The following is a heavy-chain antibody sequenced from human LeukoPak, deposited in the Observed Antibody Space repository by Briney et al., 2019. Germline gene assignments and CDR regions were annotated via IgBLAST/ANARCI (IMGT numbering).Heavy chain of an antibody. D-gene: IGHD3-3*01. Sequence: GGSLRLSCAASGFTFSRYCMTWVRQAPGKGLEWVAVISYDGSNKYYADSVKGRFTISRDNSKNTLYLQMNSLRAEDTAVYYCAREEAQITMLDYWGQGTLVTVSS. CDR2: ISYDGSNK. J-gene: IGHJ4*02. CDR3: AREEAQITMLDY. CDR1: GFTFSRYC. V-gene: IGHV3-30*03.